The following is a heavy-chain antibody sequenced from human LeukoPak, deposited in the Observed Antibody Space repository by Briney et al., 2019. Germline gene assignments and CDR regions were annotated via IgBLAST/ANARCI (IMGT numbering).Heavy chain of an antibody. V-gene: IGHV4-39*01. D-gene: IGHD1-14*01. J-gene: IGHJ6*02. CDR3: ARQHQGNQYYSLDV. CDR1: GGSISSSSYY. CDR2: IYYSGST. Sequence: NPSETLSLTCTVSGGSISSSSYYWAWIRQPPGKGLEWIGSIYYSGSTYYNPSLKSRVTISVDTSQKQFSLKLSSVTAADTAVYYCARQHQGNQYYSLDVWGQGTTVTVSS.